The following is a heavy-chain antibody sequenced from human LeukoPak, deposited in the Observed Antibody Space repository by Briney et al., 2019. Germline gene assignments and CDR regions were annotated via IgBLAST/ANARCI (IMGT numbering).Heavy chain of an antibody. D-gene: IGHD3-22*01. CDR2: ISSSSSTI. CDR1: GFTFSSYG. CDR3: ARDLIPPRWYYDSSGYYYDY. Sequence: GGSLRLSCVASGFTFSSYGMHWVRQAPGKGLEWVSYISSSSSTIYYADSVKGRFTISRDNAKNSLYLQMNSLRAEDTAVYYCARDLIPPRWYYDSSGYYYDYWGQGTLVTVSS. J-gene: IGHJ4*02. V-gene: IGHV3-48*01.